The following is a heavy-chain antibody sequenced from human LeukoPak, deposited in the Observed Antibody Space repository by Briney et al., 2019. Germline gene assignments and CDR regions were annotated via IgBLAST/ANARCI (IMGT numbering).Heavy chain of an antibody. CDR2: IYSGGST. V-gene: IGHV3-53*01. CDR1: GFTVSSNY. Sequence: PGGSLRLSCAASGFTVSSNYMSWVRQAPGKGLEWVSVIYSGGSTYYADSVKGRFTISRDNSKNTLYLQMNSLRAEDTAVYYCARDGYYDILTGYSPYWGQGTLVTVSS. CDR3: ARDGYYDILTGYSPY. D-gene: IGHD3-9*01. J-gene: IGHJ4*02.